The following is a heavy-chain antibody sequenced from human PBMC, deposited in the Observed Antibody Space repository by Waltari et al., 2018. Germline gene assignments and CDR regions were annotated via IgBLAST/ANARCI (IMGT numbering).Heavy chain of an antibody. J-gene: IGHJ3*02. CDR3: ARDMGVGYCSSASCSSAFDI. CDR2: IYYSGST. V-gene: IGHV4-59*01. D-gene: IGHD2-2*01. Sequence: QVQLQESGPGLVKPSETLSLTCTVSGGSIRSYYWSWIRPPPGKGLEWIGHIYYSGSTNYNPSLKSRVTMSVDTSKSQFSLKLTSVTAADTAVYHCARDMGVGYCSSASCSSAFDIWGQGTMVTVSS. CDR1: GGSIRSYY.